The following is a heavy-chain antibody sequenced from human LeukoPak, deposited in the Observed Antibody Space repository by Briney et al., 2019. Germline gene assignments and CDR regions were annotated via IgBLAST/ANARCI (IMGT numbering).Heavy chain of an antibody. D-gene: IGHD6-19*01. V-gene: IGHV4-39*01. J-gene: IGHJ4*02. Sequence: LETLSLTCTVSGGSVNNYYWGWIRQPPGMGLDWIGIVYYSGSTYYNPSLKSRVTISVDTSKNQFSLKLNSVTAADTAVYYCARLITVTGHIDYWGQGTLVTVSS. CDR3: ARLITVTGHIDY. CDR2: VYYSGST. CDR1: GGSVNNYY.